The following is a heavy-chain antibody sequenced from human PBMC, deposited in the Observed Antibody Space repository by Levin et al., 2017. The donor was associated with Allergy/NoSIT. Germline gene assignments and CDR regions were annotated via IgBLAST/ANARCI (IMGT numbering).Heavy chain of an antibody. V-gene: IGHV3-23*01. CDR3: AKNLGADEGDDILTGLFDY. J-gene: IGHJ4*02. D-gene: IGHD3-9*01. CDR2: ISGSGGRT. Sequence: GESLKISCGASGFTFDTFTMSWVRQGPGRGLEWLADISGSGGRTYYADSVKGRFSISRDNSKNIVYLQMNSLRGEDTAVYYCAKNLGADEGDDILTGLFDYRGQGTLVTVSS. CDR1: GFTFDTFT.